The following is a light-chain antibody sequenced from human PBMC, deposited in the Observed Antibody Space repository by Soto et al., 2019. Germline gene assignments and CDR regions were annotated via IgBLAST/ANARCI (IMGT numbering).Light chain of an antibody. Sequence: EVVLTQSPGTLSLSPGERATLACRASQSVAANYLAWYQQKRGQAPRLPIYGASSRATGIPDRFSGSGSGTDFTLTISRLEPEDFSVYYCHQYGTAPLTFGPGTKVDIK. J-gene: IGKJ3*01. CDR1: QSVAANY. V-gene: IGKV3-20*01. CDR3: HQYGTAPLT. CDR2: GAS.